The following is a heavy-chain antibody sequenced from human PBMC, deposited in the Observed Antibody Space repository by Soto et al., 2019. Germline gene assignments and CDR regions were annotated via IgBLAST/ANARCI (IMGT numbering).Heavy chain of an antibody. Sequence: PSETLSLTCTVSGGSISSGGYYWSRIRQHPGKGLEWIGYIYYSGSTYYNPSLKSRVTISVDTSKNQFSLKLSSVTAADTAVYYCARDPKRGAEGPYYDSSGYSRWGQGTLVTVSS. J-gene: IGHJ4*02. D-gene: IGHD3-22*01. V-gene: IGHV4-31*03. CDR1: GGSISSGGYY. CDR2: IYYSGST. CDR3: ARDPKRGAEGPYYDSSGYSR.